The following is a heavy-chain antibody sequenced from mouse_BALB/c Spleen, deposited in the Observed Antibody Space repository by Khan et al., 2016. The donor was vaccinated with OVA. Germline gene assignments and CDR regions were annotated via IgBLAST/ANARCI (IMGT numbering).Heavy chain of an antibody. J-gene: IGHJ3*01. CDR3: TRRAYYYDSEGFAY. Sequence: EVQLVESGGDLVKPGGSLKLSCAASGFTFSTYGMSWVRQAPDKRLEWVATVSTGGSYTYYPDSVKGRFTISRDTAKNTLYLQMSGLRSEDTAMFYCTRRAYYYDSEGFAYWGQVTLVTVSA. D-gene: IGHD1-1*01. CDR2: VSTGGSYT. CDR1: GFTFSTYG. V-gene: IGHV5-6*01.